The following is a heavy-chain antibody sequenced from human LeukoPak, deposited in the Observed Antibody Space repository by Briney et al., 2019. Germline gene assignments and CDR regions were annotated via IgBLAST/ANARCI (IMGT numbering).Heavy chain of an antibody. CDR3: AKEGTPMESREWELPPVGYYYYYMDV. CDR2: ISYDGSNK. V-gene: IGHV3-30*18. CDR1: GFTFSSYG. Sequence: GGSLRLSCAASGFTFSSYGMHWVRQAPGKGLEWVAVISYDGSNKYYADSVKGRFTISRDNSKNTLYLQMNSLRAEDTAVYYCAKEGTPMESREWELPPVGYYYYYMDVWGKGTTVTVSS. J-gene: IGHJ6*03. D-gene: IGHD1-26*01.